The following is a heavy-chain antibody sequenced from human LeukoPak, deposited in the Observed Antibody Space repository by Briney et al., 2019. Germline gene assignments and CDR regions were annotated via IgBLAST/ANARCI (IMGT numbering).Heavy chain of an antibody. D-gene: IGHD1-26*01. CDR3: ARRRYSGSSQHFDY. CDR1: GFTFSSYW. J-gene: IGHJ4*02. Sequence: GGSLRLSCAASGFTFSSYWMSWVRQAPGKGLEWVANIKQDGSEKYYVDSVRGRFTISRDNAKNSLYLQMNSLRAEDTAVYYCARRRYSGSSQHFDYWGQGTLVTVSS. CDR2: IKQDGSEK. V-gene: IGHV3-7*01.